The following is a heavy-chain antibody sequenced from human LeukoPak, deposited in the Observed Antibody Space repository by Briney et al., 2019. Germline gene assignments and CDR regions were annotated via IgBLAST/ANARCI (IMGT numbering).Heavy chain of an antibody. J-gene: IGHJ4*02. D-gene: IGHD6-19*01. CDR2: IYHSGST. Sequence: SETLSLTCAVSGGSISSRNWWSWVRQPPGKGREWIGEIYHSGSTNYNPSLKSRVTISVDKSKNQFSLKLSSVTAADTAVYYCARRIAVAGSSFDYWGQGTPVTVSS. V-gene: IGHV4-4*02. CDR1: GGSISSRNW. CDR3: ARRIAVAGSSFDY.